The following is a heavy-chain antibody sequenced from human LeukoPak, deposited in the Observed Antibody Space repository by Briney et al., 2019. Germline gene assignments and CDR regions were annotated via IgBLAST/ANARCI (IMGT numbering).Heavy chain of an antibody. J-gene: IGHJ4*02. CDR2: IHYYGNT. CDR3: ARHYSSNWYVRYFDY. CDR1: GGSISSSSYH. V-gene: IGHV4-39*01. D-gene: IGHD6-13*01. Sequence: SETLSLTCTVSGGSISSSSYHWVWIRQPPGKGLEWIGSIHYYGNTYYNPSLKSRVTMSVDTSKNQFSLMLTSVTAADTAVYYCARHYSSNWYVRYFDYWGQGTLVTVSS.